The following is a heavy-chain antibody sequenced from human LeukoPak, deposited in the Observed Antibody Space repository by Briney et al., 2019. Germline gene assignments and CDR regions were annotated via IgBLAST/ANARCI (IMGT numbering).Heavy chain of an antibody. D-gene: IGHD2-2*01. Sequence: SVKVSCKACGGTFSSYAISWVRQAPGQGLEWMGGIIPIFGTANYAQKFQGRVTITADESTSTAYMELSSLRSEDTAVYYCARASHIVVVPAATHYYYGMDVWGKGTTVTVSS. J-gene: IGHJ6*04. CDR3: ARASHIVVVPAATHYYYGMDV. CDR1: GGTFSSYA. CDR2: IIPIFGTA. V-gene: IGHV1-69*01.